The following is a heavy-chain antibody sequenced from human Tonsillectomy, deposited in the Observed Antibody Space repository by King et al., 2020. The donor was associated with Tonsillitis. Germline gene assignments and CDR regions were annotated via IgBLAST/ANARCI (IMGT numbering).Heavy chain of an antibody. CDR1: GFTFRSYS. V-gene: IGHV3-64*01. CDR2: ISSNGDTT. CDR3: AREPPDGFNNSYYDL. J-gene: IGHJ2*01. Sequence: VQLVESGGGLVQPGGSLRLSCAASGFTFRSYSMHWVRQAPGKGLEFVSVISSNGDTTFYANSVKGRFTISRDNSKNTLYLQMGSLRPEDMAVYYCAREPPDGFNNSYYDLWGRGTLVTVSS. D-gene: IGHD1-14*01.